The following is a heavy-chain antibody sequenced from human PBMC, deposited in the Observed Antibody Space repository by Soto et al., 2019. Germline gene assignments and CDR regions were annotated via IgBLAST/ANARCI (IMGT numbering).Heavy chain of an antibody. V-gene: IGHV5-10-1*01. D-gene: IGHD1-26*01. CDR3: GRDFGSGHADV. CDR1: YEIFKKYW. CDR2: IDRGDAYT. J-gene: IGHJ6*01. Sequence: PGESLKISCHTSYEIFKKYWMTWVLHMPGKGLEWVGRIDRGDAYTTYNESLKGHVILSGDKSVNTAYVQLSSLRASDTATYFCGRDFGSGHADVWGQGTRVTVSS.